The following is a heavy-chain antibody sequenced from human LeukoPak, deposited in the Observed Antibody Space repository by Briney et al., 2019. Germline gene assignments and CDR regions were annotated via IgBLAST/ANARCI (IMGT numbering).Heavy chain of an antibody. CDR2: SNPGGGAT. CDR1: GDTFINDY. D-gene: IGHD6-19*01. V-gene: IGHV1-46*01. CDR3: ARGLQENLAWLTAFSAFDI. Sequence: GASVKVSCKASGDTFINDYIHWVRQAPGQGLEWMGVSNPGGGATTYAQKVQGRVTMTTDTSTSTAYMELRSLRSDDTAVYYCARGLQENLAWLTAFSAFDIWGQGTMVTVSS. J-gene: IGHJ3*02.